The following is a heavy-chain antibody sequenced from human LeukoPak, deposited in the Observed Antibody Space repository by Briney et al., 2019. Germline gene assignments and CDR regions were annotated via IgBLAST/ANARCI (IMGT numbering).Heavy chain of an antibody. CDR2: INPSGGST. Sequence: ASVKVSCKASGYTFTSYYMHWVRQAPGQGLEWMGIINPSGGSTSYAQKFQGRVTMTRDMSTSTVYMELSSLRSEDTAVYYCALRASGVTTGGVFDYWGQGTLVTVSS. V-gene: IGHV1-46*01. CDR1: GYTFTSYY. CDR3: ALRASGVTTGGVFDY. D-gene: IGHD4-17*01. J-gene: IGHJ4*02.